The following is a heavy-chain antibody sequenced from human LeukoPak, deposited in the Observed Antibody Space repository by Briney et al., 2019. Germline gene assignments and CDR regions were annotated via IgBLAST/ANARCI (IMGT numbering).Heavy chain of an antibody. CDR1: GYTFTGYY. D-gene: IGHD5-24*01. CDR2: INPNSGGT. V-gene: IGHV1-2*02. CDR3: AREEMVTKPYYYYYYYMDV. J-gene: IGHJ6*03. Sequence: ASVKVSCKASGYTFTGYYMHWVRQAPGQGLEWMGWINPNSGGTNYAQKFQGRVTMTRDTSISTAYMELSRLRSDDTAVYYCAREEMVTKPYYYYYYYMDVWGKGTTVTVSS.